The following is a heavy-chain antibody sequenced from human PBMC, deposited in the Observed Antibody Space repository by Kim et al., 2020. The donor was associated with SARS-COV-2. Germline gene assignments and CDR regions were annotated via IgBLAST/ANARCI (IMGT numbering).Heavy chain of an antibody. V-gene: IGHV4-61*01. CDR1: GGSVSSGSYY. D-gene: IGHD1-1*01. Sequence: SETLSLTCTVSGGSVSSGSYYWSWIRQPPGKGLEWIGYIYYSGSTNYNPSLKSRVTISVDTSKNQFSLKLSSVTAADTAVYYCASEWKYGMDVWGQGTTVTVSS. CDR3: ASEWKYGMDV. CDR2: IYYSGST. J-gene: IGHJ6*02.